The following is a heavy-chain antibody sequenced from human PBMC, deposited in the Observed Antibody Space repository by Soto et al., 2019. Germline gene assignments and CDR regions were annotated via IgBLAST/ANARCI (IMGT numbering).Heavy chain of an antibody. D-gene: IGHD3-22*01. CDR2: IKSKTDGGTT. CDR1: GFTFSNAW. J-gene: IGHJ4*02. V-gene: IGHV3-15*01. Sequence: GSLRLSCAASGFTFSNAWMSWVRQAPGKGLEWVGRIKSKTDGGTTDYAAPVKGRFTISRDDSKNTLYLQMNSLKTEDTAVYYCTTGRDYYDSSGYYGVFDYWGQGTLVTVSS. CDR3: TTGRDYYDSSGYYGVFDY.